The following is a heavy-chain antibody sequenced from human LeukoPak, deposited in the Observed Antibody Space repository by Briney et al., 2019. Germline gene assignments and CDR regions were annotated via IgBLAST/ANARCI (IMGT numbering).Heavy chain of an antibody. Sequence: GGSLRLSCAASRFPFSSYWMSWVRQAPGKGLEWVANIKQDGSDKYYVDSVKGRFTISRDNAKNSLYLQLNSLRADDTAVYYCARLTGTTGFDYWGQGTLVIVSS. V-gene: IGHV3-7*01. CDR3: ARLTGTTGFDY. CDR1: RFPFSSYW. CDR2: IKQDGSDK. J-gene: IGHJ4*02. D-gene: IGHD1-1*01.